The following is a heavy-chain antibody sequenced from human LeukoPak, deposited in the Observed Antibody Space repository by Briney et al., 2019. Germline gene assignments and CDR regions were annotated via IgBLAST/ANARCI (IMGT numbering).Heavy chain of an antibody. CDR2: ISSISSYI. CDR3: ARDPAYSYGWP. J-gene: IGHJ5*02. V-gene: IGHV3-21*01. CDR1: GFTFSSYT. Sequence: GGSLRLSCAASGFTFSSYTMNWVRQAPGRGPEWVSSISSISSYIFYADSVKGRFTISRDNAKNSLYLQMNSLRAEDTAVYYCARDPAYSYGWPWGQGTLVTVSS. D-gene: IGHD5-18*01.